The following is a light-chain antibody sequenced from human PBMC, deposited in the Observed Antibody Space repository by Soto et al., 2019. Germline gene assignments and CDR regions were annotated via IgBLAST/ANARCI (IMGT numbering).Light chain of an antibody. CDR2: DAS. CDR1: QSVSSY. CDR3: QQRSNWPLT. Sequence: LTQSPSTVSLSPRERATLSCRASQSVSSYLAWYQQKPGQAPRLLIYDASNRATGIPARFSGSGSGTDFTLTISSLEPEDFAVYYCQQRSNWPLTFGGGTKVDIK. V-gene: IGKV3-11*01. J-gene: IGKJ4*01.